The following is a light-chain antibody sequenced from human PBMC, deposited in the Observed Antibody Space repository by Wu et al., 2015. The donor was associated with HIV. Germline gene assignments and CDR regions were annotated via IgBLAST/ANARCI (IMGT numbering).Light chain of an antibody. Sequence: AIRMTQSPSSLSASTGDRVTITCRATQPINTYLAWFQQKPGRAPKLLIYAASNLKSGVPSRFSGSGYGTDFTLTINGLQPEDFATYYCQQSSSALITFGQGTRLDIK. CDR3: QQSSSALIT. CDR1: QPINTY. J-gene: IGKJ5*01. CDR2: AAS. V-gene: IGKV1-8*01.